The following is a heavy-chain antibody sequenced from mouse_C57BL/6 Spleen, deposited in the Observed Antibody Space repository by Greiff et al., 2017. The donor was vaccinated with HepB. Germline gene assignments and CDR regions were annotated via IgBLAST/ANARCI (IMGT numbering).Heavy chain of an antibody. J-gene: IGHJ4*01. CDR1: GYTFTSYW. V-gene: IGHV1-59*01. D-gene: IGHD1-1*01. CDR2: IDPSDSYT. Sequence: VQLQQSGAELVRPGTSVKLSCKASGYTFTSYWMHWVKQRPGQGLEWIGVIDPSDSYTNYNQKFKGKATLTVDTSSITAYMQLSSLTSEDSAVYYCARSKHYYGSSYSAMDYWGQGTSVTVSS. CDR3: ARSKHYYGSSYSAMDY.